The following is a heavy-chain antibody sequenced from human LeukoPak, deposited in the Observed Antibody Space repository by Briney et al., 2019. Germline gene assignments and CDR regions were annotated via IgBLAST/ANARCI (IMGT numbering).Heavy chain of an antibody. Sequence: ASVKVSCKASGGTFSSYAISWMRQAPGQGLEWMGRIIPILGIANYAQKFQGRVTITADKSTSTAYMELSSLRSEDTAVYYCARGVSPVYYYYGMDVWGQGTTVTVSS. V-gene: IGHV1-69*04. CDR3: ARGVSPVYYYYGMDV. J-gene: IGHJ6*02. CDR1: GGTFSSYA. D-gene: IGHD1-26*01. CDR2: IIPILGIA.